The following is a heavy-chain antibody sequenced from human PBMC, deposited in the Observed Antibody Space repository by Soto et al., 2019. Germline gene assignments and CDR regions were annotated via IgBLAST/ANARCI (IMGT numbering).Heavy chain of an antibody. CDR2: ISYDGSNK. Sequence: VGSLRLSCAASGFTFSSYGMHWVRQAPGKGLEWVAVISYDGSNKYYADSVKGRFTISRDNSKNTLYLQMNSLRAEDTAVYYCAKADYDFWSAPGYWGQGTLVTVSS. J-gene: IGHJ4*02. D-gene: IGHD3-3*01. V-gene: IGHV3-30*18. CDR1: GFTFSSYG. CDR3: AKADYDFWSAPGY.